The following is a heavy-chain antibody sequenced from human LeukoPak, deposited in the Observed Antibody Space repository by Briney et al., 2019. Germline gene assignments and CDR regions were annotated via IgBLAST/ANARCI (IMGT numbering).Heavy chain of an antibody. Sequence: RGSLRLSCAASGFTFSGSAMHWARQASGKGLEWVGRIRSKANSYATAYAASVKGRFTISRDDSKNTAYLQMNSLKTEDTAVYYCKFRGDGYNAEYYYYYMDVWGKGTTVTVSS. CDR2: IRSKANSYAT. CDR1: GFTFSGSA. J-gene: IGHJ6*03. D-gene: IGHD5-24*01. V-gene: IGHV3-73*01. CDR3: KFRGDGYNAEYYYYYMDV.